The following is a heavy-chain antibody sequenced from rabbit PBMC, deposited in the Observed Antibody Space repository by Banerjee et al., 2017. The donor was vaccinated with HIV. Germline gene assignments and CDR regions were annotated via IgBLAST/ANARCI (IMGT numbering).Heavy chain of an antibody. CDR3: ASDYAGYSGYGYASDL. D-gene: IGHD6-1*01. V-gene: IGHV1S40*01. J-gene: IGHJ4*01. Sequence: QSLEESGGDLVKPGASLTLTCTASGFSFSSSYYMCWVRQAPGKGLEWIGCIYAGSSGSTYYASWAKGRFTISKTSSTTVTLQMTSLTVADTATYFCASDYAGYSGYGYASDLWGPGTLVTVS. CDR2: IYAGSSGST. CDR1: GFSFSSSYY.